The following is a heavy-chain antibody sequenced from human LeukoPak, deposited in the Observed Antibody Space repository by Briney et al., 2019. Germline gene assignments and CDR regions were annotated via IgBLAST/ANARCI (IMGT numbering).Heavy chain of an antibody. D-gene: IGHD3-3*01. Sequence: GASLKVSSKASVYTLTVYYMHWVRQAPGQRLGWMGWIKPNSCGTNYVQMFQGRVTMTRDTSISTAYMELSRLRSDDTAVYYCARADRITIFGVVITLYYWGQGTLVTVSS. CDR2: IKPNSCGT. J-gene: IGHJ4*02. CDR3: ARADRITIFGVVITLYY. V-gene: IGHV1-2*02. CDR1: VYTLTVYY.